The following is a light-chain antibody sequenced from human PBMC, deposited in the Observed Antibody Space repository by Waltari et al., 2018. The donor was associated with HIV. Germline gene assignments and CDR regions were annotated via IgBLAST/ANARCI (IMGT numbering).Light chain of an antibody. CDR2: GNN. CDR3: QSYDNVLTAVI. J-gene: IGLJ2*01. Sequence: QSVLTQPPSVSGAPGQTVTVSCTGSTSNLGATFDVHWYQHLPGTAPKLLIYGNNNRPAGVPARFSVSRSGSSASLAITGLQAEDEADYYCQSYDNVLTAVIFGGGTKVTVL. CDR1: TSNLGATFD. V-gene: IGLV1-40*01.